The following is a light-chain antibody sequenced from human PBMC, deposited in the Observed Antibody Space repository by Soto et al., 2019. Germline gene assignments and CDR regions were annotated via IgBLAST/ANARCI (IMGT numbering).Light chain of an antibody. CDR1: SSDVGGYNY. CDR2: EVN. CDR3: SSYTSSSTVV. Sequence: QSALTQPASVSGSPGQSITISCTGTSSDVGGYNYVSWYQHHPGQAPKLMIYEVNNRPSGVSNRFSGSKSGNTASLTISGLQAEDEADYYCSSYTSSSTVVFGGGTQLTVL. V-gene: IGLV2-14*01. J-gene: IGLJ2*01.